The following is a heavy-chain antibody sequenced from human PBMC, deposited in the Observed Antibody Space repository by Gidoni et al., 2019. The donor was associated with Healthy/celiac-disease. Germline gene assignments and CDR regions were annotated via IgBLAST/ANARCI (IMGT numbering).Heavy chain of an antibody. V-gene: IGHV1-69*01. D-gene: IGHD1-26*01. Sequence: QVQLVQSGAEVQKPGSSVKVSCKACGGTFSSYAISWVRQAPGHGLEWMGGIIPIFGTANYAQKFQGRVTITADESTSTAYMELSSLRSEDTAVYYCARALGAKGHAFDIWGQGTMVTVSS. CDR2: IIPIFGTA. CDR3: ARALGAKGHAFDI. J-gene: IGHJ3*02. CDR1: GGTFSSYA.